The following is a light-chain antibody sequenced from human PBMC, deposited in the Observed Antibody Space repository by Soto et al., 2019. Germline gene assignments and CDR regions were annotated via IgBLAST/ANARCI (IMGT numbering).Light chain of an antibody. CDR3: QQYGRSRT. Sequence: DIQMTQSPSTLSGSVGDRVTITCRASQTISSWLAWYQQKPGKAPKLLIYKASTLKSGVPSRFSGSGSGTNFTLTVSRLEPEDFAVYYCQQYGRSRTFGQGTKVDIK. J-gene: IGKJ1*01. CDR2: KAS. CDR1: QTISSW. V-gene: IGKV1-5*03.